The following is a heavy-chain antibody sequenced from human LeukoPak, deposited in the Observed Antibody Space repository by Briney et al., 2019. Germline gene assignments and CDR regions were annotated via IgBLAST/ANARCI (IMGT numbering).Heavy chain of an antibody. Sequence: PGGSLRLSCAASGFTFSSYSMNWVRQAPGKGLEWVSYISSSSSTIYYADSVKGRFTISRDNAKSSLYLQMNSLRDEDTAVYYCARDLRPLSSSARYYYYYYMDVWGKGTTVTVSS. D-gene: IGHD6-6*01. CDR2: ISSSSSTI. CDR3: ARDLRPLSSSARYYYYYYMDV. J-gene: IGHJ6*03. V-gene: IGHV3-48*02. CDR1: GFTFSSYS.